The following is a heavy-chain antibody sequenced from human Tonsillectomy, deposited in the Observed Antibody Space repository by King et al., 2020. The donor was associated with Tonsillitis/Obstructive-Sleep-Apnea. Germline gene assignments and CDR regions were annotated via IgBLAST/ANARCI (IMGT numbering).Heavy chain of an antibody. Sequence: QLQESGPGLVKPSETLSLTCTVSGGSISSYYWIWIRQPPGKGLEWIGYIYYSGSTNYNPSLKSRVTISVDTSKNQFSLKLSSVTAADTAVYYCASDKLGYGGQGTRVTVSS. V-gene: IGHV4-59*01. D-gene: IGHD7-27*01. CDR2: IYYSGST. CDR1: GGSISSYY. CDR3: ASDKLGY. J-gene: IGHJ4*02.